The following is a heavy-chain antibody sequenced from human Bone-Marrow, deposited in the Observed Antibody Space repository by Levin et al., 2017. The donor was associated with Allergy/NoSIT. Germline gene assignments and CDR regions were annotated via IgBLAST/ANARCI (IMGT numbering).Heavy chain of an antibody. J-gene: IGHJ4*02. Sequence: LSLTCAASGFPFTNAYMTWVRQAPGKGLEWVGRIKSNIDGGTRDYAAPVKGRFTISRDDSKTTVYLQMNSLKSEDTAVYYCAIDRRGYDFSHWGQGTLVTVSS. V-gene: IGHV3-15*01. D-gene: IGHD5-12*01. CDR1: GFPFTNAY. CDR2: IKSNIDGGTR. CDR3: AIDRRGYDFSH.